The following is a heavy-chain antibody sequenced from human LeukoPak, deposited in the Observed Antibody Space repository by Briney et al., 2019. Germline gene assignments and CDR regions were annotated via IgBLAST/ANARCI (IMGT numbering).Heavy chain of an antibody. V-gene: IGHV3-74*01. Sequence: GGSLRPSCAVSGFTSSRYWMHWVRQAPGKGLMWVSRINNDGSSTSYADSVKGRFTIFRDNAKNTVNLQMNSLRAEDTAVYYCARDSCSGGTCYFGYWGQGTLVTVSS. CDR2: INNDGSST. CDR3: ARDSCSGGTCYFGY. D-gene: IGHD2-15*01. CDR1: GFTSSRYW. J-gene: IGHJ4*02.